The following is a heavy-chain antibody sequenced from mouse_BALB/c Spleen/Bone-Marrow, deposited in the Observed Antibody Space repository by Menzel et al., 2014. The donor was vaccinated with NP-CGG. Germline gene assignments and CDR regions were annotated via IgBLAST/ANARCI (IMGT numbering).Heavy chain of an antibody. CDR2: IYPGSGST. J-gene: IGHJ4*01. Sequence: KQSGSELVRPGASVKLSCKASGYTFTSYWMHWVKQRHGQGLEWIGNIYPGSGSTNYDEKFKSKGTLTVDTSSSTAYMHLSSLTSEDSAVYYCTRWDYGYMDYWGQGTSVTDSS. D-gene: IGHD1-2*01. CDR3: TRWDYGYMDY. V-gene: IGHV1S22*01. CDR1: GYTFTSYW.